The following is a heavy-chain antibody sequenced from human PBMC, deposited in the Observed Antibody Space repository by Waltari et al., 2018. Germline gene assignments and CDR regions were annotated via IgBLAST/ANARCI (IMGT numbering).Heavy chain of an antibody. CDR1: VGSTSWSRYY. V-gene: IGHV4-39*07. D-gene: IGHD1-26*01. Sequence: QLQLQESGPGLVKPSAPLSLTCTVSVGSTSWSRYYWGWIRQPPGKGMEWVGRIYYSGSTYYNPSLNRRVTISVDTSKNQFALKLSSVTAADTAVYYCARSGVGASDYWGQGTLVTVSS. CDR2: IYYSGST. J-gene: IGHJ4*02. CDR3: ARSGVGASDY.